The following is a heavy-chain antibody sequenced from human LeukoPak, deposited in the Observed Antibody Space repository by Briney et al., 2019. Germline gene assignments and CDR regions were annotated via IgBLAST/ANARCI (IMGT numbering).Heavy chain of an antibody. V-gene: IGHV3-30-3*01. J-gene: IGHJ4*02. CDR2: ISYDGSNK. D-gene: IGHD6-13*01. CDR3: ARDGIAAADYYFDY. CDR1: GFTFSSYA. Sequence: GGSLRLSCAASGFTFSSYAMSWVRQAPGKGLEWVAVISYDGSNKYYADSVKGRFTISRDNSKNTLYLQMNSLRAEDTAVYYCARDGIAAADYYFDYWGQGTLVTVSS.